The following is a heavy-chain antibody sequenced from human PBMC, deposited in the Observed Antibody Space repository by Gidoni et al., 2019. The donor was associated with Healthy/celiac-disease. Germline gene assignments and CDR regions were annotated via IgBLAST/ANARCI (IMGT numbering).Heavy chain of an antibody. Sequence: EVQLVESGGGLVQPGRSLRLSCTASGFTFGDYAMSWVRQAPGKGLGWVGFIRSKAYGGTTEYAASVKGRFTISRDDSKSIAYLQMNSLKTEDTAVYYCTRAPIRITGTPYWGQGTLVTVSS. CDR1: GFTFGDYA. D-gene: IGHD1-7*01. CDR2: IRSKAYGGTT. V-gene: IGHV3-49*04. J-gene: IGHJ4*02. CDR3: TRAPIRITGTPY.